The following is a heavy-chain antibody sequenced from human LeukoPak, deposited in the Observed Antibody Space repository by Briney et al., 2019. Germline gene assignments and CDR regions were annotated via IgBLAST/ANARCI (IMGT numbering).Heavy chain of an antibody. J-gene: IGHJ6*02. CDR1: GGTFSSYA. V-gene: IGHV1-69*13. CDR2: IIPIFGTA. CDR3: AREGSSSWNYYYYGMDV. D-gene: IGHD6-13*01. Sequence: SVKVSCKASGGTFSSYAISWVRQAPGQGLEWMGGIIPIFGTANYAQKFQGRVTITADESTSTAYMELSSLRSEDTAVYYCAREGSSSWNYYYYGMDVWGQGTTVTVSS.